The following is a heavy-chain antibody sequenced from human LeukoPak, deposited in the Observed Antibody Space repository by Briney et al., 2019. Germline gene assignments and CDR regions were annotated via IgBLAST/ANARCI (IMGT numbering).Heavy chain of an antibody. CDR3: ARGYYDFWSGPSDAFDI. CDR1: GFTFSDYY. CDR2: ISSSGSTI. Sequence: GGSLRLSCAASGFTFSDYYMSWIRQAPGKGLEWVPYISSSGSTIYYADSVKGRFTISRDNAKNSLYLQMNSLRAEDTAVYYCARGYYDFWSGPSDAFDIWGQGTMVTVSS. V-gene: IGHV3-11*01. J-gene: IGHJ3*02. D-gene: IGHD3-3*01.